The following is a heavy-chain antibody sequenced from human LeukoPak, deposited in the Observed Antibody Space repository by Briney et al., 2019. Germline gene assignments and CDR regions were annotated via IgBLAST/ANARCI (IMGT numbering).Heavy chain of an antibody. V-gene: IGHV3-74*01. J-gene: IGHJ3*02. Sequence: GGSLRLSCAGSGFTFSSYWIHWVRHAPGKGLVWVSRINRDGSSASYADSVKGRFIMSRDNAKNTVFLQMDSLTAEDTAMYYCARDQMERGSGFDIWGQGTMVTVSS. CDR3: ARDQMERGSGFDI. CDR2: INRDGSSA. CDR1: GFTFSSYW. D-gene: IGHD6-25*01.